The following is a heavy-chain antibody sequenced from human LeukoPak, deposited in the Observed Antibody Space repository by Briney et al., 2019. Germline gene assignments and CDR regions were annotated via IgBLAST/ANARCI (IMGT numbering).Heavy chain of an antibody. Sequence: GGSLRLSCAASGFTFSSYGIHWVRQAPGKGLEWVAVVWYDGSEKYYADSVKGRFTISRDNSKNTLYLQMNSLRAEDTAIYYWARDRGDPDYYFDQWGQGTLVTVSS. CDR3: ARDRGDPDYYFDQ. J-gene: IGHJ4*02. CDR1: GFTFSSYG. D-gene: IGHD7-27*01. V-gene: IGHV3-33*01. CDR2: VWYDGSEK.